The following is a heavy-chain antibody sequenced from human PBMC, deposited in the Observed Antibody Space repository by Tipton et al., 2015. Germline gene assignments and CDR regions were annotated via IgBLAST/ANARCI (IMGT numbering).Heavy chain of an antibody. CDR3: AREATVDYYDGRKKVPFFDA. J-gene: IGHJ4*02. D-gene: IGHD3-16*01. CDR1: GGSVSSGSYY. CDR2: ISFSDTT. V-gene: IGHV4-61*01. Sequence: GLVKPSETLSLTCTVSGGSVSSGSYYWSWIRQPPGKGLEWIGYISFSDTTHYNPSLKSRITISLNTSKNQLSLKLRSVSAADTDVYYCAREATVDYYDGRKKVPFFDAWGQGIRVTVPS.